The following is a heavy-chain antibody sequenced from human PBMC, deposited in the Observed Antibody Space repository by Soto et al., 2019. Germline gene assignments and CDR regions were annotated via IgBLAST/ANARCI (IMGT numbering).Heavy chain of an antibody. CDR1: GFSFSNYN. CDR2: ITDSSDTV. D-gene: IGHD3-3*01. J-gene: IGHJ4*02. Sequence: GGSLRLSCVASGFSFSNYNMNWVRQAPGKGLEWVSYITDSSDTVYYADSVRGRFTISRDNAESSLYLQMNSLRDEDTAVYFCARDFGHGYYLDYWGRGTLVTVSS. V-gene: IGHV3-48*02. CDR3: ARDFGHGYYLDY.